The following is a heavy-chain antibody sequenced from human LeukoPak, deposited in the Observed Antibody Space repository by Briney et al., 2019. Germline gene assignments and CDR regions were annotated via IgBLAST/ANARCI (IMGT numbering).Heavy chain of an antibody. D-gene: IGHD4-23*01. CDR1: GGTFRSNA. CDR2: ITPIFGTA. CDR3: ARGWLAETTVVTPYNY. J-gene: IGHJ4*02. Sequence: ASVKVSCKASGGTFRSNAINWVRQAPGQGLEWMGGITPIFGTANYAQKFQGRVTITAVESMSTAYMELSSLRSEDTAVYYCARGWLAETTVVTPYNYWGQGTLVTVSS. V-gene: IGHV1-69*13.